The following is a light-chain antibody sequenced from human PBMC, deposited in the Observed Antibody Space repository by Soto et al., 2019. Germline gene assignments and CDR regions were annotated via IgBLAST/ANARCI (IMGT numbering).Light chain of an antibody. J-gene: IGLJ7*01. V-gene: IGLV2-14*01. CDR1: SRDVGGYND. CDR3: NSYTSSSTAV. CDR2: DVS. Sequence: QSVLAQPASVSGSPGQSITISCTGTSRDVGGYNDVSWYQQHPGKAPKLMIYDVSKRPSGVSNRFSGSKSGNTASLTISGLQAEDEADYYCNSYTSSSTAVFGGGTQLTVL.